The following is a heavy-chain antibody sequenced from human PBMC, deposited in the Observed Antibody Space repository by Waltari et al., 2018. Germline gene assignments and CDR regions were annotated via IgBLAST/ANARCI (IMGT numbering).Heavy chain of an antibody. V-gene: IGHV4-59*01. Sequence: QVQLQESGPGLVKPSETLSLTCTVSGGSISSYYWSWIRQAPGKGLEWIGTFYNSGTTNYNPSLGSRVTISVDTSKNQISLKVNSMTAADTAVYYCAGGGQWLAFDYWDQGILVTVSS. J-gene: IGHJ4*02. CDR2: FYNSGTT. D-gene: IGHD6-19*01. CDR3: AGGGQWLAFDY. CDR1: GGSISSYY.